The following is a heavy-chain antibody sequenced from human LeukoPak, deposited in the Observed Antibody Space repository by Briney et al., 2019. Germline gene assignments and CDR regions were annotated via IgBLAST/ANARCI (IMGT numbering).Heavy chain of an antibody. V-gene: IGHV5-51*01. CDR3: ARDINGHSSGWQRDNWIDP. Sequence: GESLKISCKGSGYSFTSYWIGWVRQMPGKGLEWMGIIYPGDSDTRYSPSFQGQVTISADKSISTAYLQWSSLKASDAAMYYCARDINGHSSGWQRDNWIDPWGQGTLVTVSS. D-gene: IGHD6-19*01. J-gene: IGHJ5*02. CDR1: GYSFTSYW. CDR2: IYPGDSDT.